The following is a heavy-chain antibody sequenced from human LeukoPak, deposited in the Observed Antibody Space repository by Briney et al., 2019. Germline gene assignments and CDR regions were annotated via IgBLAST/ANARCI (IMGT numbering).Heavy chain of an antibody. CDR1: GFTFSSYG. CDR2: IRYDGSNK. J-gene: IGHJ6*03. V-gene: IGHV3-30*02. D-gene: IGHD3-3*01. Sequence: LGGSLRLSCAASGFTFSSYGMHWVRQAPGKGLAWVAFIRYDGSNKYYEDSVKGRFTISRDNSKNTLYLQMNSLRAEDTAVYYCARQYYDFWSGYKDHYYYYMDVWGKGTTVTVSS. CDR3: ARQYYDFWSGYKDHYYYYMDV.